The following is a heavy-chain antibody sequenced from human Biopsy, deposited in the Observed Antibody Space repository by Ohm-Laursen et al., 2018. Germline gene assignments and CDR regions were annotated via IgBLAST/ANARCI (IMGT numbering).Heavy chain of an antibody. CDR1: GYTFNDYY. CDR2: SKPNHNT. CDR3: ARKSFYESGGFDY. V-gene: IGHV1-2*02. D-gene: IGHD3-22*01. Sequence: ASVKVFCKTSGYTFNDYYIHWVRQAPGQGLEWMGWSKPNHNTKYAEKFQDRVTLTRDTTTGTAYMELSSLRRDDTAIYYCARKSFYESGGFDYWGQGTLVSVS. J-gene: IGHJ4*02.